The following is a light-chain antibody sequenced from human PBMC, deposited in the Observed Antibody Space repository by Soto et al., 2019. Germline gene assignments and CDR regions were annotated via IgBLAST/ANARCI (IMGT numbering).Light chain of an antibody. Sequence: DIVMTQSPDSLAVSLGERAIINCKSSQSVLYSSNNKNYLSWYQQKPGQPPNLLIYWASTRESGVPNRFSGSGSGTDFTLTISSLQAEDVAVYYCQQYYSIPWPFGQGTKVEIK. V-gene: IGKV4-1*01. CDR1: QSVLYSSNNKNY. J-gene: IGKJ1*01. CDR3: QQYYSIPWP. CDR2: WAS.